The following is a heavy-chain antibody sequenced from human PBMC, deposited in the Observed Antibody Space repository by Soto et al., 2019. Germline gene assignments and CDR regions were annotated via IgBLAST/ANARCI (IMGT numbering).Heavy chain of an antibody. Sequence: TSETLSLTCTLSGGSTSSDNYWSWIRQPPGKGLEWLGHIYYSGNTDYNPSLKSRLAISIDTSKNQFSLKLSSVTAADTAVYFCAREGGESSDGLYYFDSWGQGSLVTVSS. CDR2: IYYSGNT. CDR1: GGSTSSDNY. J-gene: IGHJ4*02. D-gene: IGHD3-16*01. V-gene: IGHV4-30-4*01. CDR3: AREGGESSDGLYYFDS.